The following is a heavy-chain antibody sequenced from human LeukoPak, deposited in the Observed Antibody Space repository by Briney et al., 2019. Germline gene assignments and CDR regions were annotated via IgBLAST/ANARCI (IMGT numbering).Heavy chain of an antibody. Sequence: ASVTVSCKSSGYTFTTYDFNWVRQPTGQGLEWMGWVNPTSAYTGYAQKFQGRVTMTRDMSTSKVYMELSSLRSEDTAVYYCAREKAGARITMIAQHWGQGTLVTVSS. CDR2: VNPTSAYT. CDR1: GYTFTTYD. CDR3: AREKAGARITMIAQH. J-gene: IGHJ1*01. V-gene: IGHV1-8*01. D-gene: IGHD3-22*01.